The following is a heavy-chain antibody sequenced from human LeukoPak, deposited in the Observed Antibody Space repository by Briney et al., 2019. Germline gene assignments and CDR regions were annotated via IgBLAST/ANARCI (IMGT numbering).Heavy chain of an antibody. J-gene: IGHJ5*02. V-gene: IGHV3-21*01. Sequence: GGSLRLSCAASGFTFSSYSMNWVRQAPGKGLEWVSSISSSSSYIYYADSVKGRFTISRDNAKNSLYLQMNSLRAEDTAVYYCAREAAAGTRGGFDPWGQGTLVTVSS. CDR3: AREAAAGTRGGFDP. CDR1: GFTFSSYS. D-gene: IGHD6-13*01. CDR2: ISSSSSYI.